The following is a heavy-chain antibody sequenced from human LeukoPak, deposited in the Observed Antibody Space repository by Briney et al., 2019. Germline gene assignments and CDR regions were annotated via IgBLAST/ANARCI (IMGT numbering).Heavy chain of an antibody. J-gene: IGHJ4*02. V-gene: IGHV1-18*01. CDR3: ARGTMIVVDPANY. CDR2: ISAYNGNT. D-gene: IGHD3-22*01. CDR1: GYTFDNYG. Sequence: ASVKVSCKASGYTFDNYGISWVRQAPGQGLEWMGWISAYNGNTNYAQNLQGRVTMTTDTSTSTAYLELRSLRSDDTAVYYCARGTMIVVDPANYWGPGTLVNVSS.